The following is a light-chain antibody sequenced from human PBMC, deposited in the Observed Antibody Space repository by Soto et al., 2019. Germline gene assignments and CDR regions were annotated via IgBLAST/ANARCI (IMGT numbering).Light chain of an antibody. V-gene: IGKV3-15*01. CDR1: QTISTN. CDR2: SAS. J-gene: IGKJ2*01. Sequence: EVVMTQSPVTLSVSPGESAALSCRASQTISTNLAWYQQKPGQAPRLLIYSASSRATGLPARFSGSGSGTEFTLTSSSLQAEDLGVYYCQQYNKWPNTFGQGTRLEMK. CDR3: QQYNKWPNT.